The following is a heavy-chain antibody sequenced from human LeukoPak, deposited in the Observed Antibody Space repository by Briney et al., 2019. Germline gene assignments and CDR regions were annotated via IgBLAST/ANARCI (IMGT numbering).Heavy chain of an antibody. CDR2: TSGSGVTT. CDR1: GFTFSSYA. CDR3: AKIHYFGSGSPDY. Sequence: GGSLRLSCAAPGFTFSSYAMSWVRQAPGKGLEWVSGTSGSGVTTYYTHSVKGRFTISRDNSKNTLYLQMNSLRAEDTALYYCAKIHYFGSGSPDYWGRGTLVTVSS. J-gene: IGHJ4*02. D-gene: IGHD3-10*01. V-gene: IGHV3-23*01.